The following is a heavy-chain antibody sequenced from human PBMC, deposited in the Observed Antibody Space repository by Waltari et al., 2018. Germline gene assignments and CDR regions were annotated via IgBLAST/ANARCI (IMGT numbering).Heavy chain of an antibody. D-gene: IGHD6-13*01. CDR1: GYSVRSGGYY. CDR2: IYTSGST. J-gene: IGHJ5*02. CDR3: ARGITAIGR. Sequence: QVQLRESGPGLVKPSENLSLTCTVSGYSVRSGGYYWTWIRQPPGKDLEWIGYIYTSGSTNYNPSLKSRVTMSVDTSKNQFSLNLTSVTAADTAVYYCARGITAIGRWGQGTLVTVSS. V-gene: IGHV4-61*08.